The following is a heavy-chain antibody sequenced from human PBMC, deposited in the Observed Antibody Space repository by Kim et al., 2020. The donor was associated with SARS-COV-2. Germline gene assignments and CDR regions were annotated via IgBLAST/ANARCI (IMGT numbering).Heavy chain of an antibody. J-gene: IGHJ4*02. V-gene: IGHV3-9*01. D-gene: IGHD3-3*01. Sequence: YADSVKGRFTISRDNAKNSLYLQMNSLRAEDTALYYCAKALWRRSYYFDYWGQGTLVTVSS. CDR3: AKALWRRSYYFDY.